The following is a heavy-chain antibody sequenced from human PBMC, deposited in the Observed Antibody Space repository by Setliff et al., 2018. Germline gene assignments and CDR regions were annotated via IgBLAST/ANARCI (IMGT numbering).Heavy chain of an antibody. CDR3: ARVERFGELADY. CDR2: INAGNGNT. CDR1: GYTFTSYA. D-gene: IGHD3-10*01. Sequence: GASVKVSCKASGYTFTSYAMHWVRQAPGQRLDGMGWINAGNGNTKYSQKFQGRVTITRDTSARTAYMELSSLRSEDTAVYYCARVERFGELADYWGQGTLVTVSS. V-gene: IGHV1-3*01. J-gene: IGHJ4*02.